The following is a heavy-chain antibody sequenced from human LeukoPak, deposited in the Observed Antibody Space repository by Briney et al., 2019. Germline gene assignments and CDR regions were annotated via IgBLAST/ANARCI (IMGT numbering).Heavy chain of an antibody. D-gene: IGHD6-19*01. J-gene: IGHJ4*02. CDR3: ARGGWYPPPSDFDY. CDR2: IKQDGSEK. V-gene: IGHV3-7*01. Sequence: PGGSLRLSCAASGFTFSSYWMSWVRQAPGKGLEWVANIKQDGSEKYYVDSVKGRFTISRDNAKNSLYLQMNSLRAEDTAVYYCARGGWYPPPSDFDYWGQGTLVTVSS. CDR1: GFTFSSYW.